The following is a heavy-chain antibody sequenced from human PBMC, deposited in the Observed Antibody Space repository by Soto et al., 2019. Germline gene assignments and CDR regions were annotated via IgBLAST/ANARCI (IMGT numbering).Heavy chain of an antibody. CDR2: IYYSGST. Sequence: SETLSLTCTVSGGSISSYYWSWIRQHPGKGLEWIGYIYYSGSTYYNPSLKSRVTISVDTSKNQFSLKLSSVTAADTAVYYCASLAAAGKGVDYWGQGTLVTVSS. V-gene: IGHV4-59*06. CDR3: ASLAAAGKGVDY. J-gene: IGHJ4*02. CDR1: GGSISSYY. D-gene: IGHD6-13*01.